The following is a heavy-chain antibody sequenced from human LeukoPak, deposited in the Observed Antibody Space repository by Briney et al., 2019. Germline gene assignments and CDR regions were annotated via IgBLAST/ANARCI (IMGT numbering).Heavy chain of an antibody. CDR3: AREASSSWTPFFDY. CDR2: ISSNGGST. CDR1: GFTFSSYA. Sequence: GGSLRLSCAASGFTFSSYAMNWVREAPGEGLQYVSAISSNGGSTYYANSVKGRFTISRDNSKNTLYLQMGSLRPEDMAVYYCAREASSSWTPFFDYWGQGTLVTVSS. J-gene: IGHJ4*02. V-gene: IGHV3-64*01. D-gene: IGHD6-13*01.